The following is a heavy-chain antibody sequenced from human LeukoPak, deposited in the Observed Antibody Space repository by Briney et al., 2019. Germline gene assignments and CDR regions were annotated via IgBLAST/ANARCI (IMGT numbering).Heavy chain of an antibody. CDR1: GFTFNSYA. CDR3: AKGNDRIAALDY. CDR2: ISDSGDNT. Sequence: GGSLRLSCAASGFTFNSYAMSWVRQAPGKGLEWVSDISDSGDNTYYADSVKGRFTISRDNSKNTLYVQMNSLRGEDTAVYYCAKGNDRIAALDYWGRGTLVTVSS. V-gene: IGHV3-23*01. D-gene: IGHD6-13*01. J-gene: IGHJ4*02.